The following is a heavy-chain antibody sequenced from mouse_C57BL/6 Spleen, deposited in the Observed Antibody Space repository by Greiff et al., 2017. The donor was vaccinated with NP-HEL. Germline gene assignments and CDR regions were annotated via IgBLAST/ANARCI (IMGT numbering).Heavy chain of an antibody. CDR1: GYTFTSYW. V-gene: IGHV1-55*01. Sequence: VQLQQPGAELVKPGASVKMSCKASGYTFTSYWITWVKQRPGQGLEWIGDIYPGSGSTKYNEKFKSKATLTVDTSSSTAYMQLSILTSEDSAVYYCARWGSTMVTTGFAYWGQGTLVTVSA. D-gene: IGHD2-2*01. CDR2: IYPGSGST. CDR3: ARWGSTMVTTGFAY. J-gene: IGHJ3*01.